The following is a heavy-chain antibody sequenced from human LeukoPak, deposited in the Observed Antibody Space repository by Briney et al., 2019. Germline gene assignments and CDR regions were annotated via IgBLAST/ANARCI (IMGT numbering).Heavy chain of an antibody. D-gene: IGHD3-22*01. CDR3: ARPAPQYYYDSSGYSYPLEFFQH. J-gene: IGHJ1*01. V-gene: IGHV3-21*01. CDR1: GFTFSSYS. Sequence: PGGSLRLSCAASGFTFSSYSMNWVRQAPGKGLEWVSSISRSSSYLYHADSVKGRFTISRDNAKNSLYLQMNSLRGEDTAVYYCARPAPQYYYDSSGYSYPLEFFQHWGQGTLVTVSS. CDR2: ISRSSSYL.